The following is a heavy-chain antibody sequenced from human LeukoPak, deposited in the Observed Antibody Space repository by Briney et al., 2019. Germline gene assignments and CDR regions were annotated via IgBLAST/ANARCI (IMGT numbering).Heavy chain of an antibody. J-gene: IGHJ4*02. Sequence: SVKVSCKASGYTFTGYYMHWVRQAPGQGLEWMGWINPNSGGTNYAQKFQGWVTMTRDTSISTAYMELSRLRSDDTAVYYCARDLRGHFDWLSEYYFDYWGLGTLVTVSS. V-gene: IGHV1-2*04. CDR1: GYTFTGYY. CDR2: INPNSGGT. CDR3: ARDLRGHFDWLSEYYFDY. D-gene: IGHD3-9*01.